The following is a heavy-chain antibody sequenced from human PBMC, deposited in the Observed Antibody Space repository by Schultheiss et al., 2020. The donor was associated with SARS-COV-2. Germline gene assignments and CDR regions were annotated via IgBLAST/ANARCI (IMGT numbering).Heavy chain of an antibody. J-gene: IGHJ6*02. CDR1: GYSISSGYY. CDR2: IYHSGST. Sequence: SQTLSLTCTVSGYSISSGYYWGWIRQPPGKGLEWIGSIYHSGSTDYNPSLKSRVTISVDTSKKNFSLKLRSVTDADTALYYCAREVYQPGGAWYYYYGMDVWGQGTTVTVSS. V-gene: IGHV4-38-2*02. D-gene: IGHD2-2*01. CDR3: AREVYQPGGAWYYYYGMDV.